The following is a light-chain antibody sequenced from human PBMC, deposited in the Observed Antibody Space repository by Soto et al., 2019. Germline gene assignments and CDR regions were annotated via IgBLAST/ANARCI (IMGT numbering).Light chain of an antibody. CDR3: QQYGSPPSLT. V-gene: IGKV3-20*01. J-gene: IGKJ4*01. Sequence: EIVLTQSPGTPSLSPGERVTLSCTASQSVSGSYLAWYQQKPGQAPRLLINGASSRATGIPDRFSGSGSGTDFTLTISRLEPEDFAVYYCQQYGSPPSLTFGGGTKVEIK. CDR2: GAS. CDR1: QSVSGSY.